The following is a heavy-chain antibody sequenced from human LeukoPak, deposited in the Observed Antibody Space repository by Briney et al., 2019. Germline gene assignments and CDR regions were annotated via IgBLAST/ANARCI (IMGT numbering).Heavy chain of an antibody. CDR1: GFTFSNYA. D-gene: IGHD3-3*01. Sequence: GGSLRLSCAASGFTFSNYAMSWVRQAPGKGLEWVSSITGSGGSTYYADSVKGRFTISRDNFKNTLYLQMSSLRAEDTAVYYCAKDKGDFWSGHHYWGQGTLVTVSS. CDR2: ITGSGGST. V-gene: IGHV3-23*01. CDR3: AKDKGDFWSGHHY. J-gene: IGHJ4*02.